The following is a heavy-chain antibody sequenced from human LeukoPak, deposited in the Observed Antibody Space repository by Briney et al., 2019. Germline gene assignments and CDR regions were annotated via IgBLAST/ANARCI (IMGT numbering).Heavy chain of an antibody. D-gene: IGHD4-23*01. CDR3: AKDRLRWFDYGYYYYMDV. V-gene: IGHV3-53*05. CDR1: GSTVSSNY. CDR2: IYSGGST. J-gene: IGHJ6*03. Sequence: GGSLRLSCAASGSTVSSNYMSWVRQAPGKGLEWVSVIYSGGSTYYADSVKGRFTISRDNAKNSLYLQMNSLRAEDTAVYYCAKDRLRWFDYGYYYYMDVWGKGTTVTVSS.